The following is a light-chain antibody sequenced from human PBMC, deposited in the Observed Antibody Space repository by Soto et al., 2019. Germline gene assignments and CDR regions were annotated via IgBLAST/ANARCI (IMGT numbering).Light chain of an antibody. CDR1: NIGSKN. CDR2: RDN. Sequence: SYELTQPLSVSVALGQTARITCGGNNIGSKNVHWYQQKPGQAPVLVIYRDNNRPSGIPERFPGSNSGNTATLTISRAQAGDEADYYCQVWDSSTARVCGGGTKLTVL. J-gene: IGLJ3*02. CDR3: QVWDSSTARV. V-gene: IGLV3-9*01.